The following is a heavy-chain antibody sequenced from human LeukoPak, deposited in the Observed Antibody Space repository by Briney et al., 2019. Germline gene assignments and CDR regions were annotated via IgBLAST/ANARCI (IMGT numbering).Heavy chain of an antibody. CDR1: GFTVSSNY. V-gene: IGHV3-53*01. D-gene: IGHD6-13*01. J-gene: IGHJ4*02. Sequence: GGSLRLSCAASGFTVSSNYTSWVRQAPGKGLEWVSVIYSGGSTYYADSVKGRFTISRDNSKNTLYLQMNSLRAEDTAVYYCARGAAGRGGYFDYWGQGTLVTVSS. CDR3: ARGAAGRGGYFDY. CDR2: IYSGGST.